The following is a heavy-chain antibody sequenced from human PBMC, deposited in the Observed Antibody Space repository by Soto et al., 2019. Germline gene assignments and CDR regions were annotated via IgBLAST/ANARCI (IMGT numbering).Heavy chain of an antibody. CDR3: ARLIGNSWFVG. V-gene: IGHV6-1*01. CDR1: GDSVSTNTAT. J-gene: IGHJ4*02. Sequence: SQTLSLTCAISGDSVSTNTATWDWIRQSPTRDLEWLGRTYYRSKWNTDYTLSVKSRITIHPDTSKNQVSLQLDSVTPEDTAVYYCARLIGNSWFVGWGQGTLVTV. CDR2: TYYRSKWNT. D-gene: IGHD6-13*01.